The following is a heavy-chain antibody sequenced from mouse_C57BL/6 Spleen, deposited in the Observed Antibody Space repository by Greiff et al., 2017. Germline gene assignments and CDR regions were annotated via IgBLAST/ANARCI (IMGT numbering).Heavy chain of an antibody. J-gene: IGHJ4*01. Sequence: EVQVVESGGGLVKPGGSLKLSCAASGFTFSSYAMSWVRQTPEKRLEWVATISDGGSYTYYPDNVKGRFTISRDNAKNNLYLQMSHLKSEDTAMYDCARVLYYGRATDYYAMDYWGQGTSVTVSS. CDR1: GFTFSSYA. V-gene: IGHV5-4*01. CDR3: ARVLYYGRATDYYAMDY. CDR2: ISDGGSYT. D-gene: IGHD1-1*01.